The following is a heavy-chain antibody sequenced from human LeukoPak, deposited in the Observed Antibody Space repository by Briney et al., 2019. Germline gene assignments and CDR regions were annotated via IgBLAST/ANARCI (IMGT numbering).Heavy chain of an antibody. V-gene: IGHV3-23*01. D-gene: IGHD3-22*01. CDR3: AKGGVITTSPRFGY. CDR1: GFTVSSSY. Sequence: PGGSLRLSCAASGFTVSSSYMSWVRQAPGKGLEWVSAISGSGGSTYYADSVKGRFTISRDNSKNTLYLQMNSLRAEDTAVYYCAKGGVITTSPRFGYWGQGTLVTVSP. J-gene: IGHJ4*02. CDR2: ISGSGGST.